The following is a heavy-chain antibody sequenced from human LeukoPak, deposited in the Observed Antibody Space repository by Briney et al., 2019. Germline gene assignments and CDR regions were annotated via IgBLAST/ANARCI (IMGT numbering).Heavy chain of an antibody. D-gene: IGHD6-19*01. CDR3: ARDRARIGLDDY. V-gene: IGHV1-8*03. Sequence: ASVKVSCKASGYTFTSYDINWVRQATGQGLEWMGWMNPNSGNTGYAQKFQGRVTITRNTSISTAYMELSSGTAADTAVYYCARDRARIGLDDYWGQGNLVTVSS. J-gene: IGHJ4*02. CDR1: GYTFTSYD. CDR2: MNPNSGNT.